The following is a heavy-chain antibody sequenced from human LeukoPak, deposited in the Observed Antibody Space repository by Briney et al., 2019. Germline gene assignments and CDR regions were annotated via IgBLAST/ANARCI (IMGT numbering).Heavy chain of an antibody. J-gene: IGHJ4*02. CDR3: ARVDSSGYSVVVYFDY. Sequence: SETLSLTCTVSGGSISSGGYYWSWIRQHPGKGLEWIGYIYYSGSTYYNPSLKSRVTISVDTSKNQFSLKLSSVTAADTAVYYCARVDSSGYSVVVYFDYWGQGTLVTVSS. CDR2: IYYSGST. CDR1: GGSISSGGYY. D-gene: IGHD3-22*01. V-gene: IGHV4-31*03.